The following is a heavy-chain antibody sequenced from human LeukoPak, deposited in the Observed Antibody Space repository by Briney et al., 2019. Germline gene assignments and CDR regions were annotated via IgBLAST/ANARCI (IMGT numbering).Heavy chain of an antibody. V-gene: IGHV3-23*01. D-gene: IGHD3-22*01. Sequence: GGSLRLSCAASGFTFSSYAMSWVRQAPGKGLEWVSAISGSGGSTYYAGSVKGRFTISRDNSKNTLYLQMNSLRAEDTAVYYCASIVTYDSSGYYYYDAFDIWGQGTMVTVSS. J-gene: IGHJ3*02. CDR1: GFTFSSYA. CDR3: ASIVTYDSSGYYYYDAFDI. CDR2: ISGSGGST.